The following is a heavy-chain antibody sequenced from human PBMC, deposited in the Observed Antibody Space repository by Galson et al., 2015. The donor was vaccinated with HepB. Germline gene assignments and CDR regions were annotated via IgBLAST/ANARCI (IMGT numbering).Heavy chain of an antibody. Sequence: SLRLSCAVSGFTFSTNAMHWIRQAPGKGLEYVSAISGDGGRTDYADSVKGRFTISRDNSTNTLFLQMNSLRAHDTAMYFCVKVGINYSLDVWGQGTTVTVSS. CDR1: GFTFSTNA. CDR2: ISGDGGRT. D-gene: IGHD1-14*01. J-gene: IGHJ6*02. V-gene: IGHV3-64D*06. CDR3: VKVGINYSLDV.